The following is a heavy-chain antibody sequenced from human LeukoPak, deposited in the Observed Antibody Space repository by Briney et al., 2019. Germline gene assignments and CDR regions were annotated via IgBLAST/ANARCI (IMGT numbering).Heavy chain of an antibody. D-gene: IGHD5-24*01. Sequence: GASVKVSCKASGYTFTSYYIHWVRQAPGQGLEWMGIINPSGGSTSYAQKFQGRVTMTRDTSTGTVYMELRSLRSEGTAVYYCSRDYPLRDGYHLYYFDYWGQGTLVTVSS. CDR2: INPSGGST. CDR1: GYTFTSYY. CDR3: SRDYPLRDGYHLYYFDY. V-gene: IGHV1-46*01. J-gene: IGHJ4*02.